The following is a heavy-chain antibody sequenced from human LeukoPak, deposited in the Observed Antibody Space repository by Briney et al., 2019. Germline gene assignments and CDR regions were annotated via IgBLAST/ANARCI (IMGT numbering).Heavy chain of an antibody. Sequence: SQTLSLTCTVSGGSISSGGYSWSWIRQPPGKGLEWIGYIYHSGSTYYNPSLKSRVTISVDRSKNQFSLKLSSVTAADTAVYYCARSIMITFGGVLQYYFDYWGQGTLVTVSS. D-gene: IGHD3-16*01. CDR3: ARSIMITFGGVLQYYFDY. CDR1: GGSISSGGYS. J-gene: IGHJ4*02. V-gene: IGHV4-30-2*01. CDR2: IYHSGST.